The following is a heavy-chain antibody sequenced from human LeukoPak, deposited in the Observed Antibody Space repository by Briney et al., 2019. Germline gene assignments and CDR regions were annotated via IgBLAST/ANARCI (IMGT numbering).Heavy chain of an antibody. V-gene: IGHV1-69*13. CDR3: TSQSSGWYGFFDY. CDR2: IIPIFGTA. D-gene: IGHD6-19*01. CDR1: GGTFSSYA. J-gene: IGHJ4*02. Sequence: ASVKVSCKASGGTFSSYAISWVRQAPGQGLEWMGGIIPIFGTANYAQKFQGRVTITADESTSTAYMELSSLRSEDTAVYYCTSQSSGWYGFFDYWGQGTLVTASS.